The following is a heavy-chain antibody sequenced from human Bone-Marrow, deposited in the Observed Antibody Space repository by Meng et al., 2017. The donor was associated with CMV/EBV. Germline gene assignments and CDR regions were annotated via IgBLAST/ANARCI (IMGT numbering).Heavy chain of an antibody. D-gene: IGHD1-7*01. Sequence: SETLSLTCTVSGGSISSSSYYWGWIRQPPGKGLEWIGSIYYSGSTYYNPSLKSRVTIPVDTSQNQFSLKLSSVTAADTDVYYCARTYNWNYVLNWFYPWGQGTLVTVPS. V-gene: IGHV4-39*07. CDR1: GGSISSSSYY. J-gene: IGHJ5*02. CDR3: ARTYNWNYVLNWFYP. CDR2: IYYSGST.